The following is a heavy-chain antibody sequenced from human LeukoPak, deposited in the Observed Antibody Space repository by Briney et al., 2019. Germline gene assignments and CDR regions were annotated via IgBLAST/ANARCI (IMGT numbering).Heavy chain of an antibody. CDR1: GGSISSGDYY. CDR3: ARERRIAAGVVDY. D-gene: IGHD6-13*01. Sequence: PSQTLSLTCTVSGGSISSGDYYWSWIRQPPGKGLEWIGYIYYSGSTYYNPSLKSRVTISVDTSKNQFSLKLSSVTAADTAVYYCARERRIAAGVVDYWGQGTLVTVSS. V-gene: IGHV4-30-4*01. J-gene: IGHJ4*02. CDR2: IYYSGST.